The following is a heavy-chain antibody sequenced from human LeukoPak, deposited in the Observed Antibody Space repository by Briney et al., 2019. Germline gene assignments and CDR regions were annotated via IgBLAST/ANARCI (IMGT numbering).Heavy chain of an antibody. V-gene: IGHV4-61*01. CDR1: GGSVSSGSYY. D-gene: IGHD1-26*01. Sequence: SETLSLTCTVSGGSVSSGSYYWSRIRQPPGKGLEWIGYIYYSGSTNYNPSLKSRVTISVDTSKNQFSLKLSSVTAADTAVYYCARLGRELRVVDYWGQGTLVTVSS. CDR3: ARLGRELRVVDY. J-gene: IGHJ4*02. CDR2: IYYSGST.